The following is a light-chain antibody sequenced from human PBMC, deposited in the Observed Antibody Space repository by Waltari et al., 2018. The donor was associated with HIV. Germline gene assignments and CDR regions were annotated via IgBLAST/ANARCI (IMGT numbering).Light chain of an antibody. CDR2: QDS. CDR3: QAWDSSTLVV. Sequence: SYELTQPPPVSVSPGQTASITCSGVKLGVKYACWYQQKPGQSPMLFIYQDSKRPSGIPERFSGSNSGNTATLTISGTQAMDEADYYCQAWDSSTLVVFGGGTKLTVL. V-gene: IGLV3-1*01. CDR1: KLGVKY. J-gene: IGLJ2*01.